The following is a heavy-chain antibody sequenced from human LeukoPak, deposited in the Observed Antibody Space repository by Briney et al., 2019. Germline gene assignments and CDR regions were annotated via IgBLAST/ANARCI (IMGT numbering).Heavy chain of an antibody. CDR3: ARGTELTRTSGHYSFDY. Sequence: NPSETLSLTCTVSAGSTNTYFWTWVRQPAGKGLEWIGRISGSGTAYYNPSLESRVTISLDTANNQLFLRMTSVSAADPAVYYCARGTELTRTSGHYSFDYWGQGTLVSVSS. CDR1: AGSTNTYF. CDR2: ISGSGTA. D-gene: IGHD1-7*01. J-gene: IGHJ4*02. V-gene: IGHV4-4*07.